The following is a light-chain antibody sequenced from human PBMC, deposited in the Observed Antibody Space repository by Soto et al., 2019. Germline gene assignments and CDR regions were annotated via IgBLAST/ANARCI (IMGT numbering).Light chain of an antibody. CDR2: DAS. CDR1: QSVSSY. Sequence: EIVLTQSPATLASSPGERATLSCRASQSVSSYLAWYQQKPGQAPRLLIYDASNRATGIPARFSGSGSGTDFSLAISSLEPEDFAVYYCQQRSSWPLTFGGGTKVETK. J-gene: IGKJ4*01. V-gene: IGKV3-11*01. CDR3: QQRSSWPLT.